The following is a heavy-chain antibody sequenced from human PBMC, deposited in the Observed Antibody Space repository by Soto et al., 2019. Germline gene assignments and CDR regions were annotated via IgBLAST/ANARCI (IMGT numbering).Heavy chain of an antibody. V-gene: IGHV3-30*18. J-gene: IGHJ6*02. CDR2: ISYDGSNK. CDR3: AKGSPNPYAIGYGMDV. Sequence: GGSLRLSCAASGFTFSSYGMHWVRQAPGKGLEWVAVISYDGSNKYYADSVKGRFTISRDNSKNTLYLQMNSLRAEDTAVYYCAKGSPNPYAIGYGMDVWGQGTTVTVSS. CDR1: GFTFSSYG. D-gene: IGHD2-8*01.